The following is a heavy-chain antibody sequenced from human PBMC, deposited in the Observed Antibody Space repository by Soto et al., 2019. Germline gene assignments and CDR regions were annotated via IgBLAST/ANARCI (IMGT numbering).Heavy chain of an antibody. J-gene: IGHJ3*01. CDR1: GFTFSNAW. Sequence: GSLRLSCAASGFTFSNAWMNWVRQAPGKGLEWVGRIKSKTDGGTTDYAAPVKGRFTISRDDSKNTLYLQMNSLKTEDTAVYYFTTAFWADDAFDFWGQGTMVTVSS. D-gene: IGHD7-27*01. V-gene: IGHV3-15*07. CDR2: IKSKTDGGTT. CDR3: TTAFWADDAFDF.